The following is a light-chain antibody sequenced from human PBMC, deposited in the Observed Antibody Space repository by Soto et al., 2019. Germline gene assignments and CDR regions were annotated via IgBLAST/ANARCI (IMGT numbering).Light chain of an antibody. CDR2: EGS. CDR3: CSYAGTHWV. Sequence: QSVLTQPASVSGSPGQSITISCTGTSSDVGSYNLVSWYQQHPGKAPKLMIYEGSKRPSGVSNRFSGSKSSNTASLTISGLQAEDEADYYCCSYAGTHWVFGGGTKLTVL. CDR1: SSDVGSYNL. J-gene: IGLJ3*02. V-gene: IGLV2-23*01.